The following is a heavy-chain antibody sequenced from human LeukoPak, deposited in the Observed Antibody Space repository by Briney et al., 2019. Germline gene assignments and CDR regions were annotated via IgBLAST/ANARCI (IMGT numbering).Heavy chain of an antibody. CDR1: GFTFSSYA. D-gene: IGHD3-22*01. V-gene: IGHV3-23*01. Sequence: GGSLRLPCAPSGFTFSSYALSWVRQAPGKGLEWVSSISGCGGSTYYADSVKGRFTISRDNFKNTLYLQMNSLRAEDTAVYYCAKDRAPSQYYYDSSGYSYWGQGTLVTVSS. CDR3: AKDRAPSQYYYDSSGYSY. CDR2: ISGCGGST. J-gene: IGHJ4*02.